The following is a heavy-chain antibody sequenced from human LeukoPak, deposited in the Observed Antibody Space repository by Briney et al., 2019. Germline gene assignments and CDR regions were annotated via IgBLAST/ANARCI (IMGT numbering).Heavy chain of an antibody. Sequence: ASVKVSCKASGYTFTSYGISWVRQAPGQGLEWMGWISAYNGNTNYAQKLQGRVTVTTDTSTSTAYMELRSLRSDDTAVYYCARETYYYDSSGLNWFDPWGQGTLVTVTS. CDR2: ISAYNGNT. D-gene: IGHD3-22*01. J-gene: IGHJ5*02. CDR1: GYTFTSYG. V-gene: IGHV1-18*01. CDR3: ARETYYYDSSGLNWFDP.